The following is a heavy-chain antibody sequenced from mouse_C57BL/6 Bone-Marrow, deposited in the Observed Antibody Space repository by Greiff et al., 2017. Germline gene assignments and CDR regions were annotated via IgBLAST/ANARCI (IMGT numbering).Heavy chain of an antibody. V-gene: IGHV1-81*01. D-gene: IGHD2-4*01. J-gene: IGHJ1*03. CDR1: GYTFTSYG. CDR3: ARWRIYYDYDGVWWYFDV. Sequence: QVQLQQSGAELARPGASVKLSCKASGYTFTSYGISWVKQRTGQGLEWIGEIYPRSGNTYYNEKFKGKATLTAAKSSSTAYMELRSLTSEDSAVYFCARWRIYYDYDGVWWYFDVWGTGTTVTVSS. CDR2: IYPRSGNT.